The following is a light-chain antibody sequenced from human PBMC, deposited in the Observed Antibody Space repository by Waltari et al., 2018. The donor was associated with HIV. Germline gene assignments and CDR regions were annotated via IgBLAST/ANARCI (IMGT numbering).Light chain of an antibody. J-gene: IGLJ2*01. Sequence: QAVLTQPPSVSGAPGLRVTISCTGSSSNIGAGYDVHWYQQLPGTAPKLRIYGNNNRASGVPGRFSGSKSGTSASLASAGLQAEDEAEYYCQSYDSSLSGSVFGGGTKLTVL. V-gene: IGLV1-40*01. CDR3: QSYDSSLSGSV. CDR1: SSNIGAGYD. CDR2: GNN.